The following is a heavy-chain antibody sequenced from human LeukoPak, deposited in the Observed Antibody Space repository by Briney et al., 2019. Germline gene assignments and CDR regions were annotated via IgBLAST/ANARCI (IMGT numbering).Heavy chain of an antibody. Sequence: SETLSLTCTVSGGSISSGSYYWSWIRQPAGKGLEWIGRIYTSGSTNYDPSLKSRVTISADTSKNQFSLKLSSVTAADTAVYYCARVKYYDFSVFRGNWYFDLWGRGTLVTVSS. CDR2: IYTSGST. V-gene: IGHV4-61*02. D-gene: IGHD3-3*01. J-gene: IGHJ2*01. CDR1: GGSISSGSYY. CDR3: ARVKYYDFSVFRGNWYFDL.